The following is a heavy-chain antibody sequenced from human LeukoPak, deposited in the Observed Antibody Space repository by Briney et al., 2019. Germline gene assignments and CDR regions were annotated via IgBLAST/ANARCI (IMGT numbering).Heavy chain of an antibody. CDR1: GYTYTSYA. CDR3: ARVSDDSGWNFDY. V-gene: IGHV1-3*01. D-gene: IGHD6-19*01. CDR2: INAGTGNR. J-gene: IGHJ4*02. Sequence: ASVSVSCKASGYTYTSYAIHWLRQAPGQRLEWMGWINAGTGNRKYSQKFQNRVTITRETSATTAYMETNRLTSEETAVYYCARVSDDSGWNFDYWGQGTLVTVSS.